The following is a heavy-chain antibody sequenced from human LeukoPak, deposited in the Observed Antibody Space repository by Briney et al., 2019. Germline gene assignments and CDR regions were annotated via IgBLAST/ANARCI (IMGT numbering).Heavy chain of an antibody. CDR1: GFTVSSNY. Sequence: PGGSLRLSCAASGFTVSSNYMSWVRQAPGKGLEWVSVIYSGGSTYYADSVKGRFTISRDNSKNTLYLQMNSLRAEDTAVYYCAREHYYYYYYGMDVWGQGSTVTVSS. CDR3: AREHYYYYYYGMDV. CDR2: IYSGGST. V-gene: IGHV3-66*01. J-gene: IGHJ6*02.